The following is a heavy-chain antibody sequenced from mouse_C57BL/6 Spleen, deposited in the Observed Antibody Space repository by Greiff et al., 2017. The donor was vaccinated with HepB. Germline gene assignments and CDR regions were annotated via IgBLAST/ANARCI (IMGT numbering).Heavy chain of an antibody. CDR2: ISYDGSN. Sequence: EVQLVESGPGLVKPSQSLSLTCSVTGYSITSGYYWNWIRQFPGNKLEWMGYISYDGSNNYNPSLKNRISITRDTSKNQFFLKLNSVTTEDTATYYCAREALYYGNSYAMDYWGQGTSVTVSS. V-gene: IGHV3-6*01. CDR3: AREALYYGNSYAMDY. CDR1: GYSITSGYY. J-gene: IGHJ4*01. D-gene: IGHD2-1*01.